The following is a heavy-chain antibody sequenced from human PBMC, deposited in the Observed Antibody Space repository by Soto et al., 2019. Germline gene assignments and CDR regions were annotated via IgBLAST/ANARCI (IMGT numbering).Heavy chain of an antibody. J-gene: IGHJ5*02. CDR3: AREIPLPYCSGGSCYSRWFDP. D-gene: IGHD2-15*01. V-gene: IGHV4-59*01. CDR1: GSSISSYY. Sequence: SQTLSLTCTVSGSSISSYYWSWIRQPPGKGLEWIGYIYYSGSTNYNPSLKSRVTISVDTSKNQFSLKLSSVTAADTAVYYCAREIPLPYCSGGSCYSRWFDPWGQGTLVTVSS. CDR2: IYYSGST.